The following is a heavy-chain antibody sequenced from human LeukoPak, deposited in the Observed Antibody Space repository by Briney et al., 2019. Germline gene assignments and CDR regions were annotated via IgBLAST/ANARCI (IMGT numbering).Heavy chain of an antibody. CDR1: GGSISSYY. J-gene: IGHJ5*02. CDR3: ARDSGTTGEVKFDP. Sequence: SETLSLTCTVAGGSISSYYWSWIRQPAGKGLELIGRIYVTESTTYNPSLKSRVTISIDTSKNQFSLKLTSVTAADTAVYYCARDSGTTGEVKFDPWGQGTLVTVSS. CDR2: IYVTEST. V-gene: IGHV4-4*07. D-gene: IGHD3-10*01.